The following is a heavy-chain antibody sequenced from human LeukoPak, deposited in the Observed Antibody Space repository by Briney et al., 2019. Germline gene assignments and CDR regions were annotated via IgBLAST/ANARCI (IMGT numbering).Heavy chain of an antibody. CDR2: IASNGGSE. J-gene: IGHJ4*02. D-gene: IGHD6-13*01. CDR3: AKRGHYSINWYHYFDY. CDR1: GFTFTTYG. Sequence: GGSLRLSCAASGFTFTTYGLHWVRQAPGKGLEWVAAIASNGGSEYYADSVKGRFTISRDSSKNTLFLQMNSQRPDDTAVYYCAKRGHYSINWYHYFDYWGQGTLVTVSS. V-gene: IGHV3-30*18.